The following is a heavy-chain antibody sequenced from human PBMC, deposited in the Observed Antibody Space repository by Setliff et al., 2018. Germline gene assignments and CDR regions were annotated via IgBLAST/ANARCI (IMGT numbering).Heavy chain of an antibody. CDR1: GVSIANTASY. V-gene: IGHV4-61*09. CDR2: IYTSGST. CDR3: ARAISGWYSAHYYYMDV. J-gene: IGHJ6*03. D-gene: IGHD6-19*01. Sequence: SETLSLTCNVSGVSIANTASYWSWIRQPAGKTLEWIGHIYTSGSTNYNPSLKSRVTISVDASKNQLSLNLRSVTAADTAVYYCARAISGWYSAHYYYMDVWGKGTTVTVSS.